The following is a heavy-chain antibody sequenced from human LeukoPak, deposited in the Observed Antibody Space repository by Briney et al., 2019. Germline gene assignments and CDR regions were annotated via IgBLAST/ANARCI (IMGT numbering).Heavy chain of an antibody. CDR3: ARAPLGLDGMDV. J-gene: IGHJ6*04. CDR2: IYYSGST. CDR1: GGSISSGDYY. Sequence: SQTLSLTCTVSGGSISSGDYYWSWIRQPPGKGLEWIGYIYYSGSTYYNPSLKSRVTISVDTSKNQFSLKLSSVTAADTAVYYCARAPLGLDGMDVWGKGTTVTVSS. V-gene: IGHV4-30-4*01. D-gene: IGHD3-3*02.